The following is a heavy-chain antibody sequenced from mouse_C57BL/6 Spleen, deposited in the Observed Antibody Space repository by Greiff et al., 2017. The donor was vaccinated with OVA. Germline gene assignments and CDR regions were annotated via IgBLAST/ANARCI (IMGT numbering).Heavy chain of an antibody. J-gene: IGHJ1*03. CDR3: ARVNYYGSSYGYFDV. Sequence: EVQLQESGPGLVKPSQSLSLTCSVTGYSITSGYYWNWIRQFPGNKLEWMGYISYDGSNDYNPSLKNRISITRDTSKNQFFLKLNSVTTEDTATYYCARVNYYGSSYGYFDVWGTGTTVTVSS. CDR2: ISYDGSN. D-gene: IGHD1-1*01. V-gene: IGHV3-6*01. CDR1: GYSITSGYY.